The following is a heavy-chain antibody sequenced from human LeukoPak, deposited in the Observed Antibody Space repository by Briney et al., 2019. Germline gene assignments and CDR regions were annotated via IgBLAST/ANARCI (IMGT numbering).Heavy chain of an antibody. J-gene: IGHJ4*02. CDR3: ARGLGYFDY. D-gene: IGHD3-9*01. V-gene: IGHV1-69*13. CDR1: GYTFTGYY. CDR2: IIPIFGTA. Sequence: SVKVSCKASGYTFTGYYMHWVRQAPGQGLEWMGGIIPIFGTANYAQKFQGRVTITADESTSTAYMELSSLRSEDTAVYYCARGLGYFDYWGQGTLVTVSS.